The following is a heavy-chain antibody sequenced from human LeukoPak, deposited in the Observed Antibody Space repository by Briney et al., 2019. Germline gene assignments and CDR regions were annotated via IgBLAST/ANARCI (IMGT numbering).Heavy chain of an antibody. CDR3: ARDLWLADPYYYYGMDV. CDR1: GFTFSDYY. Sequence: GGSLRLSCAASGFTFSDYYMGWIRQAPGKGLEWVSYISSSGSTIYYADSVKGRFTISRDNAKNSLYLQMNSLRAEDTAVYYCARDLWLADPYYYYGMDVWGQGTTVTVSS. J-gene: IGHJ6*02. D-gene: IGHD6-19*01. V-gene: IGHV3-11*01. CDR2: ISSSGSTI.